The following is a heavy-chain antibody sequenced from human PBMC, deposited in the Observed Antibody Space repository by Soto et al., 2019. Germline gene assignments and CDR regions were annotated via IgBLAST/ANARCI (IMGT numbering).Heavy chain of an antibody. CDR1: GGSISSGDYY. D-gene: IGHD2-15*01. Sequence: QVQLQESGPGLVKPSQTLSLTCTVSGGSISSGDYYWSWIRQPPGKGLEWIGYIYYSGSTYYNPSLNSRVTISVDTSKNQFSLKLSSVTAADTAVYYCASDCSGGSCYRRGAFDIWGQGTMGTVSS. V-gene: IGHV4-30-4*01. J-gene: IGHJ3*02. CDR3: ASDCSGGSCYRRGAFDI. CDR2: IYYSGST.